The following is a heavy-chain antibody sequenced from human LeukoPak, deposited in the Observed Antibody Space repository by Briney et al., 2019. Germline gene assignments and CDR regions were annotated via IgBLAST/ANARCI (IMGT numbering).Heavy chain of an antibody. D-gene: IGHD6-13*01. V-gene: IGHV4-34*01. J-gene: IGHJ5*02. Sequence: SETLSLTCTVSGGSISSYYWSWIRQPPGKGLEWIGEINHSGSTNYNPSLKSRVTISVDTSKNQFSLKLSSVTAADTAVYYCARGGIAAAVYNWFDPWGQGTLVTVSS. CDR2: INHSGST. CDR3: ARGGIAAAVYNWFDP. CDR1: GGSISSYY.